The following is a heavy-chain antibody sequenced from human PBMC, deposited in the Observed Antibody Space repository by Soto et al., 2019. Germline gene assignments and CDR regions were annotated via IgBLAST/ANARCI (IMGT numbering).Heavy chain of an antibody. J-gene: IGHJ4*02. D-gene: IGHD4-17*01. V-gene: IGHV4-59*01. Sequence: SETLSLTCTVSGGSIGSYYWSWIRQPPGKGLEWIGYIYYSGSTNYNPSLKSRVTISVDTSKNQFSLKLSSVTAADTAVYYCARVDYGDYVCDYWGQGTLVTVSS. CDR2: IYYSGST. CDR3: ARVDYGDYVCDY. CDR1: GGSIGSYY.